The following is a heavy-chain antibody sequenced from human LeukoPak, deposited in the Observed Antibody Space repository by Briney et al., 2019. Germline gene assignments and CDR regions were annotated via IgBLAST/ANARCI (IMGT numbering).Heavy chain of an antibody. J-gene: IGHJ4*02. V-gene: IGHV3-74*01. Sequence: GGSLRLSCAASGFTFSSYGMHWVRQAPGKGLVWVSRINSDGSSTSYADSVKGRFTISRDNAKNTLYLQMNSLRAEDTAVYYCARENDYGDYLDYWGQGTLVTVSS. D-gene: IGHD4-17*01. CDR2: INSDGSST. CDR1: GFTFSSYG. CDR3: ARENDYGDYLDY.